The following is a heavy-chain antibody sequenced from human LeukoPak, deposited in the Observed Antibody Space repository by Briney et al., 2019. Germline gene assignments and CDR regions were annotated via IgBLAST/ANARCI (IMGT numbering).Heavy chain of an antibody. J-gene: IGHJ4*02. CDR3: SRGSESGGYYRWALWK. D-gene: IGHD3-22*01. CDR2: IYYSGTT. Sequence: SQTLSLPCTVSGYSISSGGYYSNWIRQRPGKGLEWIGYIYYSGTTYYNPSLKSRVIISVDTSMNQLSLKLSSVSATDTAVYYSSRGSESGGYYRWALWKWGQGTLVTVSS. CDR1: GYSISSGGYY. V-gene: IGHV4-31*03.